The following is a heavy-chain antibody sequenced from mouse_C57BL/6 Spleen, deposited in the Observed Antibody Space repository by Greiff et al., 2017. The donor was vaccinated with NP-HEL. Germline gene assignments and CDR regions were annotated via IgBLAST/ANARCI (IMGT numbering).Heavy chain of an antibody. V-gene: IGHV2-2*01. J-gene: IGHJ3*01. CDR2: IWSGGST. D-gene: IGHD3-2*02. CDR3: ARNGGTAQALFAY. CDR1: GFSLTSYG. Sequence: VQLVESGPGLVQPSQSLSITCTVSGFSLTSYGVHWVRQSPGKGLEWLGVIWSGGSTDYNAAFISRLSISKDNSKSQVFFKMNSLQADDTAIYYCARNGGTAQALFAYWGQGTLVTVSA.